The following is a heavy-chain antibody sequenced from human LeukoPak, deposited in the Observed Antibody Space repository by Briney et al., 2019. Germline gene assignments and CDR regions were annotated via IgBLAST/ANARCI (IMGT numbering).Heavy chain of an antibody. J-gene: IGHJ4*02. V-gene: IGHV3-21*01. D-gene: IGHD3-10*01. CDR3: ARILGDNGYGSGFFDY. CDR1: GFTLSTSS. CDR2: ISTRDFI. Sequence: GGSLRLSCAASGFTLSTSSMNWVRQAPGKGLEWVSAISTRDFINYADSVTGRFTVSRDHAKDSLYLQMNSLRAEDTAVYYCARILGDNGYGSGFFDYWGQGALVTVSS.